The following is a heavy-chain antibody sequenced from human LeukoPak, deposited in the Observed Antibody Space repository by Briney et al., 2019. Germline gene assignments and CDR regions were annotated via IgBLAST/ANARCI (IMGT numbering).Heavy chain of an antibody. CDR2: IRYDGSNK. J-gene: IGHJ4*02. V-gene: IGHV3-30*02. CDR3: AKDSDDIVATLIDY. CDR1: GFTFSSYG. D-gene: IGHD5-12*01. Sequence: GGSLRLSCAASGFTFSSYGMHWVRQAPGKGLEWVAFIRYDGSNKYYADSVKGRFTISRDNSKNTLYLQMNSLRAEDTAVYYCAKDSDDIVATLIDYWGQGTLVTVSS.